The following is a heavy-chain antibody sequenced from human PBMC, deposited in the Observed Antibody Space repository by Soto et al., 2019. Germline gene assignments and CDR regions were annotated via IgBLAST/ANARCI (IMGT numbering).Heavy chain of an antibody. Sequence: EVQLLESGGGLVQPGGSLRLSCAASGFTFSSYAMSWDRQAPGKGLEGVSSISGSGGATYYADSVKGRFTISRDNSKNTLYLQMNSLRAEDTAVYYCAKNQVYYRTPMGYGMDVWGQGTTVTVSS. CDR1: GFTFSSYA. J-gene: IGHJ6*02. CDR3: AKNQVYYRTPMGYGMDV. V-gene: IGHV3-23*01. CDR2: ISGSGGAT. D-gene: IGHD3-10*01.